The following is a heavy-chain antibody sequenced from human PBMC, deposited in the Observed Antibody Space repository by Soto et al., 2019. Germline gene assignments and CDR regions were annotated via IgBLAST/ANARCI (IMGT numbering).Heavy chain of an antibody. CDR2: ISYDGSNK. CDR1: GFTFSSYA. D-gene: IGHD6-13*01. J-gene: IGHJ5*02. Sequence: QVQLVESGGGVVQPGRSLRLSCAASGFTFSSYAMHWVRQAPGKGLEWVAVISYDGSNKYYADSVKGRFTISRDNSKNTLYLQMNSLRAEDTAVYYCARDLSSSLNTPFDPWGQGTLVTVSS. CDR3: ARDLSSSLNTPFDP. V-gene: IGHV3-30-3*01.